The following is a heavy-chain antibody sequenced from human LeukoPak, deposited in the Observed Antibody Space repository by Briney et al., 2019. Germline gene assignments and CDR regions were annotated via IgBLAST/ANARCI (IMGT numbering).Heavy chain of an antibody. D-gene: IGHD2-15*01. CDR2: INPSGGST. CDR3: ARGYCSGGSCWGANWFDP. J-gene: IGHJ5*02. V-gene: IGHV1-46*01. Sequence: ASVKVSCKASGYTFTGYYMHWVRQAPGQGLEWMGIINPSGGSTSYAQKFQGRVTMTRDMPTSTVYMELSSLRSEDTAVYYCARGYCSGGSCWGANWFDPWGRGTLVTVSS. CDR1: GYTFTGYY.